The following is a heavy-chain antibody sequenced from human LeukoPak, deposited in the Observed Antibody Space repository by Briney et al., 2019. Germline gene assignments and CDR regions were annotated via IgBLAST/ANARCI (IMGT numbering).Heavy chain of an antibody. CDR3: ARDSFGSGWYAP. Sequence: PSETLSLTCTVSNGSISNYYWSWIRQPLGKGLEWIGHIYYSGTHIYNADLKNRRTIIVTTSRNHSFLHLTSVTAADTAVYFCARDSFGSGWYAPWGRGTLVTVSS. J-gene: IGHJ2*01. CDR2: IYYSGTH. CDR1: NGSISNYY. V-gene: IGHV4-59*01. D-gene: IGHD6-19*01.